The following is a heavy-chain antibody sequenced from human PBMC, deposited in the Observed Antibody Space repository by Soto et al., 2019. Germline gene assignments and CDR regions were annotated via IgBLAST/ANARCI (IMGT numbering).Heavy chain of an antibody. J-gene: IGHJ4*02. D-gene: IGHD6-19*01. CDR3: ARIGAYTSGWYHFDH. Sequence: QVQLVESGGGVVQPGRSLRLSCAASGFTFSTYAMHWVRQAPGKGLEWVAVIWHDGSNKYYAASVKGRFTISRDNSKNTLYLQMNSLRAEDTAVYYCARIGAYTSGWYHFDHWGQGTLVTVSS. CDR1: GFTFSTYA. CDR2: IWHDGSNK. V-gene: IGHV3-33*01.